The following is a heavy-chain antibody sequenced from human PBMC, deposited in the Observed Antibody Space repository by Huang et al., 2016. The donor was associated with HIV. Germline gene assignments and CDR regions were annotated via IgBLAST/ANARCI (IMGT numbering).Heavy chain of an antibody. J-gene: IGHJ4*02. V-gene: IGHV3-30*18. D-gene: IGHD1-26*01. CDR2: ISYDGSSK. Sequence: QVQLVESGGGVVQPGRCLRLSCAAFGFTFDKFDMHWVRQARGKVLWWLAIISYDGSSKYHADSVMGRFTISRDNSKNTVYLQMNSLRVEDTAVYYCAKDGRGSGTYYDYFEYWGQGTLVTVSS. CDR1: GFTFDKFD. CDR3: AKDGRGSGTYYDYFEY.